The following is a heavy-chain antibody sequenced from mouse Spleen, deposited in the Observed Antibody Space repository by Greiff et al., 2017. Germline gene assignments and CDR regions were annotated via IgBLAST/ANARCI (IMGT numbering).Heavy chain of an antibody. CDR2: IRLKSDNYAT. Sequence: DVMLVESGGGLVQPGGSMKLSCVASGFTFSNYWMNWVRQSPEKGLEWVAQIRLKSDNYATHYAESVKGRFTISRDDSKSSVYLQMKNLRAEDTGIYDCKVPYGYDPSWFAYWGQGTLVTVSA. J-gene: IGHJ3*01. D-gene: IGHD2-2*01. CDR3: KVPYGYDPSWFAY. V-gene: IGHV6-3*01. CDR1: GFTFSNYW.